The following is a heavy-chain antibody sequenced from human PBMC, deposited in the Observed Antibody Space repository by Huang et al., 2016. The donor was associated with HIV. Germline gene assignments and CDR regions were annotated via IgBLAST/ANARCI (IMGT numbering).Heavy chain of an antibody. J-gene: IGHJ4*02. CDR3: ARGSLEYSVSSSLDY. V-gene: IGHV1-69*13. Sequence: QVQLLQSGAEVKKPGSSVKVSCKASGGPFRSYSIAWVRQAPGQGLEWMASVMPVFDSTNYAQELQGRGRVTADEATSAVYMELRDLRPDDTAMYFCARGSLEYSVSSSLDYWGQGTHVTVSS. CDR2: VMPVFDST. D-gene: IGHD4-4*01. CDR1: GGPFRSYS.